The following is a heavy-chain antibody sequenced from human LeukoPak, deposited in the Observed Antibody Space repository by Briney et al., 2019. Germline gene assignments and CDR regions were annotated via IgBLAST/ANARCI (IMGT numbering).Heavy chain of an antibody. CDR1: GFTVGSKY. CDR2: ISWNSGST. D-gene: IGHD4-11*01. Sequence: GGSLRLSCAASGFTVGSKYMSWVRQTPGKGLEWVSGISWNSGSTYYADSVKGRFTISRDNSKNTLYLQMNSLRAEDTAVYYCAKDGSTVSYYYYYMDVWGKGTTVTVSS. CDR3: AKDGSTVSYYYYYMDV. V-gene: IGHV3-23*01. J-gene: IGHJ6*03.